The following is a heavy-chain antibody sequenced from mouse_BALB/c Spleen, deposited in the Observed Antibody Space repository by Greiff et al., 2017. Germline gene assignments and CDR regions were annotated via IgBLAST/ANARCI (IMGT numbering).Heavy chain of an antibody. V-gene: IGHV4-1*02. CDR3: ARKGYYRYDEGAWFAY. J-gene: IGHJ3*01. CDR1: GFDFSRYW. Sequence: EVKLVESGGGLVQPGGSLKLSCAASGFDFSRYWMSWVRQAPGKGLEWIGEINPDSSTINYTPYLKDKFIISRDNAKNTLYLQMSKVRSEDTALYYCARKGYYRYDEGAWFAYWGQGTLVTVSA. D-gene: IGHD2-14*01. CDR2: INPDSSTI.